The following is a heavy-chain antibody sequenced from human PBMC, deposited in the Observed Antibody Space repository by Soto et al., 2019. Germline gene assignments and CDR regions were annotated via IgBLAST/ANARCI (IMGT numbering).Heavy chain of an antibody. D-gene: IGHD6-6*01. CDR3: ASPEYSSSPDLRYYYGMDV. CDR2: IDPSDSYT. J-gene: IGHJ6*02. CDR1: GYSFTSYW. Sequence: EESLKISCKGSGYSFTSYWISWVRQMPGKGLEWMGRIDPSDSYTNYSPSFQGHVTISADKSISTAYLQWSSLRASDTAIYYCASPEYSSSPDLRYYYGMDVWGQGTTVTVSS. V-gene: IGHV5-10-1*01.